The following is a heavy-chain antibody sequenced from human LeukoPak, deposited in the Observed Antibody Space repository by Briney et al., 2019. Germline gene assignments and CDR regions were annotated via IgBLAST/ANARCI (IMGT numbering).Heavy chain of an antibody. V-gene: IGHV3-21*01. CDR2: ISSSTTYI. CDR3: ARTHCNSTSCYPYYFDY. CDR1: GFTFSSYT. Sequence: PGRSLRLSCAASGFTFSSYTMNWVRQAPGKGLEWVSSISSSTTYIFYAGSLKGRFTISRDNAKNSVYLQMNSLRAEDTAVYYCARTHCNSTSCYPYYFDYWGQGTLVTVSS. D-gene: IGHD2-2*01. J-gene: IGHJ4*02.